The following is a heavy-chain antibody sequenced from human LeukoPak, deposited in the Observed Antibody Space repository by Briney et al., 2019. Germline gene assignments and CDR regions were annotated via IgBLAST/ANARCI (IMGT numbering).Heavy chain of an antibody. D-gene: IGHD5-24*01. CDR2: IIPIFGTA. J-gene: IGHJ6*02. V-gene: IGHV1-69*13. Sequence: SVKVSCKASGGTFSSYAISWVRQAPGQGLEWMGGIIPIFGTANYAQKFQGRVTITADESTSTAYMELSSLRSEDTAVYYCARAEVEMATYYYYYGMDVWGQGTTVTVSS. CDR1: GGTFSSYA. CDR3: ARAEVEMATYYYYYGMDV.